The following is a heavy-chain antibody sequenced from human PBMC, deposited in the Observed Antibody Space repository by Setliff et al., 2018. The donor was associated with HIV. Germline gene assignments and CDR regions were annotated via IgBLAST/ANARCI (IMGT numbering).Heavy chain of an antibody. CDR3: ARAEGYYDSSVNLGRYYYYYMDV. Sequence: SETLSLTCTVSGGSISSGGYFWSWIRQLPGKGLEWIGYIYYSGSTYYNPSLKSRVTISVDTAKNQFSLKVSSVTAADTAVYYCARAEGYYDSSVNLGRYYYYYMDVWGKGTTVTVSS. V-gene: IGHV4-31*03. J-gene: IGHJ6*03. D-gene: IGHD3-22*01. CDR1: GGSISSGGYF. CDR2: IYYSGST.